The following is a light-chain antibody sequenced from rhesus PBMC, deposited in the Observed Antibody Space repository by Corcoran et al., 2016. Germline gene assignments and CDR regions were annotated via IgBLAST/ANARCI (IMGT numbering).Light chain of an antibody. Sequence: QVILTQSPATLSLSPGERATLSSRASQSVNGTLACYRQKHGQAPNLLIYGASSRATGIPDRFSGSGSGTEFTLTISSLEPEDFAVYYCQKYSSSPPYSFGQGTKVEIK. V-gene: IGKV3-53*02. J-gene: IGKJ2*01. CDR2: GAS. CDR1: QSVNGT. CDR3: QKYSSSPPYS.